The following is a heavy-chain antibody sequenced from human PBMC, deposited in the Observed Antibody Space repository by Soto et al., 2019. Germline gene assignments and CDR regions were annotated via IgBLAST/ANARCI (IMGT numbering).Heavy chain of an antibody. V-gene: IGHV1-69*06. J-gene: IGHJ3*02. CDR1: GGTFSSYA. CDR3: ERRARWYDSSGYYGSDDAFDI. Sequence: SVKVSCKASGGTFSSYAISWVRQAPGQGLEWMGGIIPIFGTASYAQKFQGRVTITADKSTSTAYMELSSLRSKDPAVYYCERRARWYDSSGYYGSDDAFDIWGQGTMVTVSS. D-gene: IGHD3-22*01. CDR2: IIPIFGTA.